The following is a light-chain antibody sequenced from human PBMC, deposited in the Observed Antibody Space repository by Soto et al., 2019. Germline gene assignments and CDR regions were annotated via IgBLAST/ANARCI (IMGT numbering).Light chain of an antibody. V-gene: IGKV1-17*01. CDR2: AAS. CDR1: QGIRND. Sequence: DIQMTQSPSSLSASIGDRFTITCRASQGIRNDLGWYQQKPGKAPKRLIYAASSLQSGVPSRFSGSGSGTDFSLTISSLHPEDVATYYCQQVDSYPRTFGQGTKVDIK. J-gene: IGKJ1*01. CDR3: QQVDSYPRT.